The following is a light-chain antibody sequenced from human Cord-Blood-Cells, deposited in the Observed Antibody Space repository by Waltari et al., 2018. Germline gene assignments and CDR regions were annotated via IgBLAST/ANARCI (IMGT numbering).Light chain of an antibody. CDR1: ALPTQY. CDR3: QSADSSGTYVV. CDR2: KDS. J-gene: IGLJ2*01. V-gene: IGLV3-25*02. Sequence: SYELTQPPSVSVSPGPTARSTCPGDALPTQYAYWYQQKPGQAPVLVIYKDSERPSGIPERFSGSSSGTTVTLTISGVQAEDEADYYCQSADSSGTYVVFGGGTKLTVL.